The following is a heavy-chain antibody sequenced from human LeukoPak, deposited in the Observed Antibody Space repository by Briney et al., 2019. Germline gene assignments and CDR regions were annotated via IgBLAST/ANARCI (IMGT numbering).Heavy chain of an antibody. J-gene: IGHJ4*02. CDR3: ARGHPLVPAAIDY. Sequence: TSVKVSCKASGYTFTSYDINWVRQATGRGLEWMGWMNPNSGNTGYAQKFQGRVTITRNTSISTAYMELSSLRSEDTAVYYCARGHPLVPAAIDYWGQGTLVTVSS. CDR2: MNPNSGNT. D-gene: IGHD2-2*01. V-gene: IGHV1-8*03. CDR1: GYTFTSYD.